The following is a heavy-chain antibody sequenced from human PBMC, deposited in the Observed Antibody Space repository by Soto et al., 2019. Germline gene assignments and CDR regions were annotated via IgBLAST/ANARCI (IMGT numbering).Heavy chain of an antibody. J-gene: IGHJ6*02. D-gene: IGHD2-2*01. CDR2: IDPSDSYT. CDR3: ARQGYCSSTSCSHGMDV. V-gene: IGHV5-10-1*01. CDR1: GYIFTSYW. Sequence: VESLKISCKGSGYIFTSYWISCFLQMPVKVLEWMGRIDPSDSYTNYSPSFQGHVTISADKSISTAYLQWSSLKASDTAMYYCARQGYCSSTSCSHGMDVWGQGTTVTVSS.